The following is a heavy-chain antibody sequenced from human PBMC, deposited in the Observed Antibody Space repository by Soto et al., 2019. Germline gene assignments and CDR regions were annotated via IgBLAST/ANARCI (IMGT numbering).Heavy chain of an antibody. D-gene: IGHD1-1*01. V-gene: IGHV3-23*01. J-gene: IGHJ4*02. CDR1: GFTFSSYA. CDR2: ISGSGGGT. CDR3: AKFGMATTKKSPPYYIDY. Sequence: PGGSLRLSCAASGFTFSSYAMSWVRQAPGKGLEWGSSISGSGGGTYYADSVKGRFTFSRDNAKNTLYLQMKSLRAEDTAVYYCAKFGMATTKKSPPYYIDYWGQGALVTVSS.